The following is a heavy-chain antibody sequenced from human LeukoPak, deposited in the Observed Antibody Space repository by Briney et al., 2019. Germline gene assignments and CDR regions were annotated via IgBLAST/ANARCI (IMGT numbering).Heavy chain of an antibody. V-gene: IGHV3-7*01. J-gene: IGHJ6*03. D-gene: IGHD6-6*01. CDR1: GFTFSSYW. CDR2: IKQDGSEK. Sequence: PGGSLRLSCAASGFTFSSYWMSWVRQAPGKGLEWVANIKQDGSEKYYVDSVKGRFTISRDNAKNSLYLQMNSLRAEDTAVYYCARDQVVRVYYYMDVWGKGTTVTVSS. CDR3: ARDQVVRVYYYMDV.